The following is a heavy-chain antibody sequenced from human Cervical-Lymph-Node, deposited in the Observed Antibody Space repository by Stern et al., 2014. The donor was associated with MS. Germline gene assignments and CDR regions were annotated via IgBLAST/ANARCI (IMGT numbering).Heavy chain of an antibody. CDR3: ARHASRDTIFGVVYFDY. Sequence: QLQLQESGPGLVKPSETLSLTCTVSGGSISSSSYYWGWIRQPPGKGLEWIGSIYYSGSTYYNPSLKSRVPLSVDPSKKQFSLQLSSVPAADTAVYYCARHASRDTIFGVVYFDYWGQGTLVTVSS. J-gene: IGHJ4*02. D-gene: IGHD3-3*01. V-gene: IGHV4-39*01. CDR2: IYYSGST. CDR1: GGSISSSSYY.